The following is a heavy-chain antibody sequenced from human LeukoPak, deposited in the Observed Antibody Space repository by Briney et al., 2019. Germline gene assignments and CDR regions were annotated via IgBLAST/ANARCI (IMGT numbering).Heavy chain of an antibody. Sequence: KPGGSLRLSCAGSGFTYSSYNLNWVRQAPGKGLEWVSYISSSSRTTYYPDSVKGRFTISRDNAKNSLYLQMNSLRDEDTAVYYCAREKWGSFDYWGQGTLVTVSS. D-gene: IGHD1-26*01. CDR2: ISSSSRTT. J-gene: IGHJ4*02. V-gene: IGHV3-48*02. CDR3: AREKWGSFDY. CDR1: GFTYSSYN.